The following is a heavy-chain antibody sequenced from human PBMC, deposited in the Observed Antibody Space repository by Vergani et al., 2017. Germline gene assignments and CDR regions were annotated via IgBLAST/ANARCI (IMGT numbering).Heavy chain of an antibody. CDR2: IYNSGRT. V-gene: IGHV4-39*01. CDR1: NDSVSNTFYY. CDR3: ARQSGHDLGGYFDF. Sequence: QVQLQESGPGLVKPSETLSLTCTVSNDSVSNTFYYWGWIRQTPGKGLEWIGSIYNSGRTYDNPSLRGRVTMSVDTSRNQFSLKLDPVIAADTAVYYCARQSGHDLGGYFDFWGQGTLVTVSS. J-gene: IGHJ4*02. D-gene: IGHD5-12*01.